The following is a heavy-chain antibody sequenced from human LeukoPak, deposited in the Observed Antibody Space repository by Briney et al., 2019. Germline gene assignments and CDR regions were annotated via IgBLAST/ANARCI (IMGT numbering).Heavy chain of an antibody. CDR1: GFTFSSYW. J-gene: IGHJ6*03. CDR3: VKGSKVLLFTRDHYMVV. D-gene: IGHD2/OR15-2a*01. V-gene: IGHV3-74*01. Sequence: TGGSLRLSCAASGFTFSSYWMHWVRQAPGKGLVWVSRINSDGSSTSYADSVKGRFTISRDNSENTMYLQVNRLRAEDTAMYYCVKGSKVLLFTRDHYMVVWGKGTTVIISS. CDR2: INSDGSST.